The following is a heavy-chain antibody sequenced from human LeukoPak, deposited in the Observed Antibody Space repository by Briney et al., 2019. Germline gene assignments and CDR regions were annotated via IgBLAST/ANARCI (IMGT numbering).Heavy chain of an antibody. J-gene: IGHJ4*02. D-gene: IGHD5-18*01. CDR3: ARDKYSYGCFDY. Sequence: GGSLRLSCAASGFTFSTYSMSWVRQAPGKGLEWVAVISYDGSNKYYADSVKGRFTISRDNSKNTLYLQMNSLRAEDTAVYYCARDKYSYGCFDYWGQGTLVTVSS. CDR2: ISYDGSNK. CDR1: GFTFSTYS. V-gene: IGHV3-30*04.